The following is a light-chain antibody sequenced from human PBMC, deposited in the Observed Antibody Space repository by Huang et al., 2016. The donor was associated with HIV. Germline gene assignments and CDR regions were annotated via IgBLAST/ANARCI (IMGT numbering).Light chain of an antibody. CDR3: QQYNNWLLT. CDR1: QNVNTN. J-gene: IGKJ4*01. CDR2: GSS. V-gene: IGKV3-15*01. Sequence: EVVMTQSPATLSVYPRERVTLSCRASQNVNTNLAWYQKRPGHTPRLLIYGSSTRATGIPARFIGSVSGTEFTLTISSLQSEDFAVYYCQQYNNWLLTFGGGTRVDI.